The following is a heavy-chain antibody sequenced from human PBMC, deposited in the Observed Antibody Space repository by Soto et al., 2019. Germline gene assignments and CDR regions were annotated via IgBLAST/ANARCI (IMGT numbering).Heavy chain of an antibody. V-gene: IGHV4-30-4*01. CDR2: MHDSGTT. CDR3: ARGGLYDLWSGLFD. Sequence: SETLSLTCSVSGASVTSGDYYWNWIRQTPGTGREWLGYMHDSGTTSYNPSLKSRVTISRDTSKNQFSLKLTSVSAADTAVYFCARGGLYDLWSGLFDWGEGIRVSVSS. J-gene: IGHJ4*02. CDR1: GASVTSGDYY. D-gene: IGHD3-3*01.